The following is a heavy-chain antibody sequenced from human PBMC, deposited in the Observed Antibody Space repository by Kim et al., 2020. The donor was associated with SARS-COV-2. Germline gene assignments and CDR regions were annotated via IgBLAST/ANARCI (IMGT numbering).Heavy chain of an antibody. CDR3: ARNPNSRYYYGMDV. V-gene: IGHV4-34*01. CDR2: INHSGST. D-gene: IGHD7-27*01. Sequence: SETLSLTCAVYGGSFSGYYWSWIRQPPGKGLEWIGVINHSGSTNYTPSLKSRVTISVDTSKNQFSLKLSSVTAADTAVYYCARNPNSRYYYGMDVWGQGTTVTVSS. J-gene: IGHJ6*02. CDR1: GGSFSGYY.